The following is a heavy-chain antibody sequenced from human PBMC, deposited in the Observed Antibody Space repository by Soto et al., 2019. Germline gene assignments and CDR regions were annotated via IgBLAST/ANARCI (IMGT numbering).Heavy chain of an antibody. CDR1: GGTFSSYA. CDR3: ARGNNWNDLRG. J-gene: IGHJ4*02. Sequence: GASVKVSCKASGGTFSSYAISWVRQAPGQGLEWMGVIIPIFGTANYAQKFQGRVTITADESTSTAYMELSSLRSEDTAVYYCARGNNWNDLRGWGQGTLVTVSS. D-gene: IGHD1-20*01. CDR2: IIPIFGTA. V-gene: IGHV1-69*13.